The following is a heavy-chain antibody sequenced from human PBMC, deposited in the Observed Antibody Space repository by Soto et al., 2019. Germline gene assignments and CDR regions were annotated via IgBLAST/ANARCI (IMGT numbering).Heavy chain of an antibody. CDR1: GFTFSSYS. CDR2: ISSSSSYI. J-gene: IGHJ4*02. CDR3: ARVQPGYSYGNGLGY. Sequence: EVQLVESGGGLVKPGGSLRLSCAASGFTFSSYSMNWVRQAPGKGLEWVSSISSSSSYIYYADSVKGRFTISRDNAKNHLYRQMTGLRAGETAVYYWARVQPGYSYGNGLGYWGQETRSPSPQ. D-gene: IGHD5-18*01. V-gene: IGHV3-21*01.